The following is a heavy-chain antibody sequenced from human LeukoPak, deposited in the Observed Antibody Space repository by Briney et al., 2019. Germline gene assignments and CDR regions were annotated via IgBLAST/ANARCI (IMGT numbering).Heavy chain of an antibody. D-gene: IGHD5-18*01. J-gene: IGHJ3*02. CDR2: INPNSGGT. Sequence: ASVKGSCKASGYTFTAYYMHWVRQAPGQGLEWMGWINPNSGGTNYAQKFQGRVTMTRDTSISTAYLELSRLRSDDTAVYYCARGSGLWTAFDIWGQGTMVTVSS. CDR3: ARGSGLWTAFDI. CDR1: GYTFTAYY. V-gene: IGHV1-2*02.